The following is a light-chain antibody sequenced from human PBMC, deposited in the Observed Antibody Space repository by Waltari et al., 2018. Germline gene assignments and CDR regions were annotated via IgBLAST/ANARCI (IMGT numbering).Light chain of an antibody. CDR2: EVF. J-gene: IGLJ2*01. Sequence: QSALTQPASVSGSPGHSPTIPCTGTSRDIRPYNYVSWYQQFPGKAPKLIIYEVFKRPSGISDRFSGSKSGNTASLTISGLQAEDEADYYCSSYTSSSSVVFGGGTKLAVL. CDR1: SRDIRPYNY. V-gene: IGLV2-14*01. CDR3: SSYTSSSSVV.